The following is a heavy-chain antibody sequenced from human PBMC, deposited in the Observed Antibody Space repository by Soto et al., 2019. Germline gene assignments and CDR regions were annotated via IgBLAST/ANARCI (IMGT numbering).Heavy chain of an antibody. J-gene: IGHJ4*02. V-gene: IGHV3-66*01. CDR3: ARESSGLYGPSDY. CDR2: IYSGGST. D-gene: IGHD6-19*01. CDR1: GFTVSSNY. Sequence: GGSLRLSCAASGFTVSSNYMSWVRQAPGKGLEWVSVIYSGGSTYYADSVKGRFTISRDNSKNTLYLQMNSLRAEDTAVYYCARESSGLYGPSDYWGQGTLVTVSS.